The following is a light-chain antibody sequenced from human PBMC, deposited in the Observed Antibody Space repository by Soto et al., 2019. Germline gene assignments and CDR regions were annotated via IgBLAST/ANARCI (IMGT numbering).Light chain of an antibody. J-gene: IGLJ2*01. CDR2: DVN. CDR3: CSYAGSYTVV. V-gene: IGLV2-11*01. CDR1: SSDVGGYHY. Sequence: QSVLTQPRSVAGSPGQSVTLSCTGTSSDVGGYHYVSWYQHHRGKAPKIIIYDVNKRPSGVPDRFSGSKSGNTASLTISGLQTEDEADDDCCSYAGSYTVVFGGGTKLTVL.